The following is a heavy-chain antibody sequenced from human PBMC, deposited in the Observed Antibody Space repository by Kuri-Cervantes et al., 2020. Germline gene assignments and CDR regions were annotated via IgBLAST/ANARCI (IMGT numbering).Heavy chain of an antibody. V-gene: IGHV3-48*04. CDR3: ARELSDYDSYGWYLDL. D-gene: IGHD3-22*01. CDR1: GFTFSSYS. Sequence: GGSLRLSCAASGFTFSSYSMNWVRQAPGKGLEWVSYISSSSTIYYADSVKGRFTISRDNSKNTLYLQMNSLRAGDTAVYYCARELSDYDSYGWYLDLWGRGTLVTVSS. J-gene: IGHJ2*01. CDR2: ISSSSTI.